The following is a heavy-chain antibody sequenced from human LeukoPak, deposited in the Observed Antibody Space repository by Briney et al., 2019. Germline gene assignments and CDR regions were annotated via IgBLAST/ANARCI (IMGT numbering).Heavy chain of an antibody. CDR1: GGSISHYY. CDR3: ARVAYCSSTSCYLYYYYYYYMDV. D-gene: IGHD2-2*01. Sequence: SSETLSLTCTVSGGSISHYYWSWIRQPPGKGLEWIGYIYYSGTTNYNPPLKRRVTISVDTSKSQFSLKLSSVTAADTAVYYCARVAYCSSTSCYLYYYYYYYMDVWGKGTTVTVSS. J-gene: IGHJ6*03. V-gene: IGHV4-59*08. CDR2: IYYSGTT.